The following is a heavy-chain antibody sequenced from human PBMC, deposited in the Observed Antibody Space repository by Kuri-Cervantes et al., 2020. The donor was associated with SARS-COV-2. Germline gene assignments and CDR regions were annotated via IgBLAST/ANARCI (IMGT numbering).Heavy chain of an antibody. CDR3: ASDSSGWYRDAFDI. V-gene: IGHV3-30*19. CDR1: GFTFSSYG. D-gene: IGHD6-19*01. Sequence: GGSLRLSCAASGFTFSSYGMHWVRQAPGKGLEWVAVISYDGSNKYYADSVKGRFTISRDNSKNTLYLQMNSLRAEDTAVYYCASDSSGWYRDAFDIWGQGTMVTVSS. CDR2: ISYDGSNK. J-gene: IGHJ3*02.